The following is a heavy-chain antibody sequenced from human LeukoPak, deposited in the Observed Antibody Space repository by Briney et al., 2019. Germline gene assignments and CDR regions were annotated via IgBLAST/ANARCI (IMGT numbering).Heavy chain of an antibody. Sequence: GGSLRLSCAASGFTFSSYGMHWVRHAPGRGLEWVAVIWYDGSNKYYADSVKGRFTISRDNSKNTLYLQMNSLRAEDTAVYYCARDFRPTAMARGPFDYWGQGTLVTVSS. CDR1: GFTFSSYG. D-gene: IGHD5-18*01. V-gene: IGHV3-33*08. CDR3: ARDFRPTAMARGPFDY. CDR2: IWYDGSNK. J-gene: IGHJ4*02.